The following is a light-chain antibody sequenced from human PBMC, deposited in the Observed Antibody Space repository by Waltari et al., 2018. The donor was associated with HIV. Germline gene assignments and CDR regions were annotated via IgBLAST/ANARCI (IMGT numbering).Light chain of an antibody. CDR3: QQYYSTPPCT. V-gene: IGKV4-1*01. Sequence: DIVMTQSPDSLAVSLGERDTINCKSSQSVLYSSNNKNYLAWYQQKPGQPPKLLIYWASTRESGVPDRFSGSGSGTDFTLTISSLQAEDVAVYYCQQYYSTPPCTFGQGTKLEIK. J-gene: IGKJ2*01. CDR1: QSVLYSSNNKNY. CDR2: WAS.